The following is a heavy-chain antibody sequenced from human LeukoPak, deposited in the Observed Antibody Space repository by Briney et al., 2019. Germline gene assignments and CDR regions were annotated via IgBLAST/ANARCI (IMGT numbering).Heavy chain of an antibody. CDR2: MYHSGST. Sequence: SETLSLTCSVSGYSLSSAYYWGWIRQPPGKGLEWIGTMYHSGSTNYNPSLKSRVTISVDTSMNQFSLKLSSVTAADTAVYYCARLRYFRYYYMDVWGKGTTVTISS. J-gene: IGHJ6*03. V-gene: IGHV4-38-2*02. CDR3: ARLRYFRYYYMDV. CDR1: GYSLSSAYY. D-gene: IGHD3-9*01.